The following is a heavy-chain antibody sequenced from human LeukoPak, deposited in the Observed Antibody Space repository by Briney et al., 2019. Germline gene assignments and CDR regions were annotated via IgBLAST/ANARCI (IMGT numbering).Heavy chain of an antibody. CDR2: MNPNSGNT. CDR3: ARGRSSYSSSWYIH. D-gene: IGHD6-13*01. CDR1: GYTFTSYD. Sequence: ASVKVSRKTSGYTFTSYDINWVRQATGQGLEWMGWMNPNSGNTGYAQKFQGRVTMTRNTSISTAYMELSSLRSEDTAVYYCARGRSSYSSSWYIHWGQGTLVTVSS. J-gene: IGHJ4*02. V-gene: IGHV1-8*01.